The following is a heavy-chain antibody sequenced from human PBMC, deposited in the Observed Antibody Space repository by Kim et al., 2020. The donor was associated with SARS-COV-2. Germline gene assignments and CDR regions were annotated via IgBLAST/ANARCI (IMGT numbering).Heavy chain of an antibody. CDR3: ASGGPPGPPAHYYYYYYGMDV. CDR1: GYTFTSYY. Sequence: ASVKVSCKASGYTFTSYYMHWVRQAPGQGLEWMGIINPSGGSTSYAQKFQGRVTMTRDTSTSTVYMELSSLRSEDTAVYYCASGGPPGPPAHYYYYYYGMDVWGQGTTVTVSS. CDR2: INPSGGST. J-gene: IGHJ6*02. V-gene: IGHV1-46*01. D-gene: IGHD3-10*01.